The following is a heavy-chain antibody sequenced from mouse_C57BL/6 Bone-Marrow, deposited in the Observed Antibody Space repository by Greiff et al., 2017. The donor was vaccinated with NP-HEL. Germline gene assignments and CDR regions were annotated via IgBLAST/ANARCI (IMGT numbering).Heavy chain of an antibody. D-gene: IGHD3-2*02. CDR1: GFTFSSYT. CDR3: ATSALDSSGYVGAY. J-gene: IGHJ3*01. Sequence: EVMLVESGGGLVKPGGSLKLSCAASGFTFSSYTMSWVRQTPEKRLEWVATISGGGGNTYYPDSVKGRFTISRDNAKNTLYLQRSSLRSEDTALYYCATSALDSSGYVGAYWGQGTLVTVSA. CDR2: ISGGGGNT. V-gene: IGHV5-9*01.